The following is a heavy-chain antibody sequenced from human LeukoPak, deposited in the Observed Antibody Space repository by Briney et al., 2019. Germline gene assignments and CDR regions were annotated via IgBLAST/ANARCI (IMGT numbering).Heavy chain of an antibody. Sequence: PGRSLRLSCAASGFTFSSYGMHWVRQAPGKGLEWVAVIWYDGSNKYYADSVKGRFTISRDNSKNTLYLQMDSLRAEDTAVYYCAKDGYCSSTSCYPLHFHSWGQGTLVTVSS. CDR2: IWYDGSNK. J-gene: IGHJ4*02. CDR3: AKDGYCSSTSCYPLHFHS. V-gene: IGHV3-33*06. CDR1: GFTFSSYG. D-gene: IGHD2-2*03.